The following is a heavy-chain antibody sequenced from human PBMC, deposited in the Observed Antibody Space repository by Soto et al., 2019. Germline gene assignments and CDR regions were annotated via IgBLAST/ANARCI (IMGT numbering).Heavy chain of an antibody. CDR1: GFTFSTYW. CDR2: IKQDVSAK. CDR3: ARDFFMDTGSLSNGIDY. J-gene: IGHJ4*02. Sequence: GGSLRLSCAASGFTFSTYWMTWVRQAPGKGLEWVANIKQDVSAKYYVDSVKGRFTISRDNAKNSLYLQMNSLRAEDTAVYYCARDFFMDTGSLSNGIDYWGQGTLVTVSS. V-gene: IGHV3-7*03. D-gene: IGHD5-18*01.